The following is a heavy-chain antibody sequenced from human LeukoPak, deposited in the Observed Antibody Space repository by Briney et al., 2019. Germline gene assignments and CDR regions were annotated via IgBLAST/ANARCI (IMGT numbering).Heavy chain of an antibody. Sequence: SETLSLTCTVSGGSVSSGSYYWSWIRQPPGEGLEWIGEINHSGSTNYNPSLKSRVTISVDTSKNQFSLKLSSVTAADTAVYYCASIQPPFDYWGQGTLVTVSS. D-gene: IGHD5-18*01. CDR3: ASIQPPFDY. J-gene: IGHJ4*02. CDR2: INHSGST. CDR1: GGSVSSGSYY. V-gene: IGHV4-61*01.